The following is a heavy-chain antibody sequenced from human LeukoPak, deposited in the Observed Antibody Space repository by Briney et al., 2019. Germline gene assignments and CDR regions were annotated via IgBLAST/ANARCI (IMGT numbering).Heavy chain of an antibody. V-gene: IGHV3-23*01. J-gene: IGHJ6*03. CDR3: AKSGSSYYSYYYMDV. Sequence: GGSLRLSCAASGFTFSTFAMNWVRRAPGEGLEWVSSINARDCTYYADSVKGRFTISRDTSKNTLYLQMNSLRAEDTAVYSCAKSGSSYYSYYYMDVWGKGTTVTVSS. CDR2: INARDCT. CDR1: GFTFSTFA. D-gene: IGHD2-15*01.